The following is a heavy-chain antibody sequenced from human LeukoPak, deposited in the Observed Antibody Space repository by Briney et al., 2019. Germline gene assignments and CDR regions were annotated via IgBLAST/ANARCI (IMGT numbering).Heavy chain of an antibody. CDR1: GGSISSYY. D-gene: IGHD2-21*02. Sequence: PSETLSLTCTVSGGSISSYYWSWIRQPPGKGLEWIGYIYYSGSINYNPSLKSRVTISVDTSKNQFSLKLSSVTAADAAVYYCARGVTARGFYYYMDVWGKGTTVTISS. CDR2: IYYSGSI. V-gene: IGHV4-59*01. CDR3: ARGVTARGFYYYMDV. J-gene: IGHJ6*03.